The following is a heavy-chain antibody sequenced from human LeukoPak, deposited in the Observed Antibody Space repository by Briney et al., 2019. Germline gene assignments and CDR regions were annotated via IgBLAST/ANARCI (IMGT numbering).Heavy chain of an antibody. CDR2: INQDGSAK. CDR1: GFTFSSYW. J-gene: IGHJ4*02. V-gene: IGHV3-7*01. D-gene: IGHD1-7*01. CDR3: ARWEIRGTAHQLDY. Sequence: PGGSLRLSCAASGFTFSSYWMSWVRQAPGKGLEWVANINQDGSAKYYVDSVRGRFTISRDNAKNSMHLQMNSLRAEDTAVYYCARWEIRGTAHQLDYWGQGTLVTVSS.